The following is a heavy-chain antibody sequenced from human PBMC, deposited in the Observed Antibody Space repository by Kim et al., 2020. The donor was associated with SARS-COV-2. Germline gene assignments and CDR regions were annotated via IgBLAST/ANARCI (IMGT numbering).Heavy chain of an antibody. Sequence: ASVKVSCKASGYTFTSYAMHWVRQAPGQRLEWMGWINAGNGNTKYSQKFQGRVTITRDTSASTAYMELSSLRSEDTAVYYCARGGQVWIQLWTDKAYYFDYWGQGTLVTVSS. CDR3: ARGGQVWIQLWTDKAYYFDY. D-gene: IGHD5-18*01. J-gene: IGHJ4*02. V-gene: IGHV1-3*01. CDR1: GYTFTSYA. CDR2: INAGNGNT.